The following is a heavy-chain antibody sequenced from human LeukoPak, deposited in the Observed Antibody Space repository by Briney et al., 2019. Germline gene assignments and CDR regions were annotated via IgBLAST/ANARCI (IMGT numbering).Heavy chain of an antibody. CDR3: ASLHMGITIFGVVSSRENAFDI. V-gene: IGHV1-2*02. D-gene: IGHD3-3*01. J-gene: IGHJ3*02. Sequence: GASVKVCCKASGYTFTCYYMHWVRRAPGQGLGWMGWINPNIGGTNHAQKFQARVTLPWDTSISTAYMELSRLRSDDTAVYYCASLHMGITIFGVVSSRENAFDIWGQGTMVTVSS. CDR2: INPNIGGT. CDR1: GYTFTCYY.